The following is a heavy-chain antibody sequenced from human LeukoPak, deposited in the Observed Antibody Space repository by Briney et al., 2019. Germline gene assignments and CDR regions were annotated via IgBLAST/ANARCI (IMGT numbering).Heavy chain of an antibody. CDR2: ISSNGSST. Sequence: GGSLRLSCAASGFTFSSYAMHWVRQAPGKGLEYVSAISSNGSSTYYANSVKGRFTISRDNSKNTLYLQMNSLRAEDTAVYYCAKRPLSGYYSYDAFDIWGQGTMVTVSS. J-gene: IGHJ3*02. D-gene: IGHD3-22*01. CDR3: AKRPLSGYYSYDAFDI. CDR1: GFTFSSYA. V-gene: IGHV3-64*01.